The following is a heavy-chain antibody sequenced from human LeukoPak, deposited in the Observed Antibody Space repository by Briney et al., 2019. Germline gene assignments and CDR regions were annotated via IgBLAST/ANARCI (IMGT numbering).Heavy chain of an antibody. CDR3: ARGVAGVYFYYYMDV. V-gene: IGHV1-2*02. CDR2: INPNSGGT. CDR1: GYAFSAYY. J-gene: IGHJ6*03. Sequence: GASVKVSCKASGYAFSAYYMHWVRQAPGQGLEWMGWINPNSGGTKYAQKFQGRVTMTRDTSISTAYMELSRLRSDDTAVYYCARGVAGVYFYYYMDVWGKGTTVTVSS. D-gene: IGHD1-14*01.